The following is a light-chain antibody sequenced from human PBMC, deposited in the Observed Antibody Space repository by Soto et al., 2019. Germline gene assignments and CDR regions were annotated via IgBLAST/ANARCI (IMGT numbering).Light chain of an antibody. Sequence: DIQMTQSPSSLSASVGDRVTITCQASQDISNYLNWYQQKPGKAPKLLIYDASNLETGVPSRFSGSGSGTDFTFSISSLPAEDSATYYCQQYDNLPRTFGPGTKVDIK. CDR2: DAS. J-gene: IGKJ3*01. V-gene: IGKV1-33*01. CDR1: QDISNY. CDR3: QQYDNLPRT.